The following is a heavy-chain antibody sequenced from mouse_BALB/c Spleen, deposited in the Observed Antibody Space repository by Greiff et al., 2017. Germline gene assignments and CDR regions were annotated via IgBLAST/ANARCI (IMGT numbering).Heavy chain of an antibody. CDR2: ISSGSSTI. J-gene: IGHJ1*01. Sequence: EVQLVESGGGLVQPGGSRKLSCAASGFTFSSFGMHWVRQAPEKGLEWVAYISSGSSTIYYADTVKGRFTISRDNPNNNLFLQMTSLRSEETAMYYCARSGLYYGSFWWFDVWGAGTTVTVSA. CDR3: ARSGLYYGSFWWFDV. V-gene: IGHV5-17*02. D-gene: IGHD2-1*01. CDR1: GFTFSSFG.